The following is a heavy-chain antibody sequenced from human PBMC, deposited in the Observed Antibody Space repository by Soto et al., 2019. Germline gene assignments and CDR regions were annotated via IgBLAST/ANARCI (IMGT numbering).Heavy chain of an antibody. CDR3: ARSGYSYGRNWFDP. CDR1: GFTFSSYS. CDR2: ISSTSSYI. V-gene: IGHV3-21*01. D-gene: IGHD5-18*01. Sequence: VGSLRLSCAASGFTFSSYSMNYVRQAPGKGLEWVSYISSTSSYIYYADSVKGRFTISRDNAKNSLYLQMNSLRAEDTAVYYCARSGYSYGRNWFDPWGQGTLVTVSS. J-gene: IGHJ5*02.